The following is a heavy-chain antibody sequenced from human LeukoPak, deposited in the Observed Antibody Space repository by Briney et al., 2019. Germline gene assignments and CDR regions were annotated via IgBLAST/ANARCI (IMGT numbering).Heavy chain of an antibody. V-gene: IGHV3-53*01. Sequence: GGSLRLSCAASGFTISSNYMSWVRQAPGKGLEWVSLVYGGASTNYADSVKGRFTISRDNSKNTPYLQMNSLRAEDTAVHYCARDQRDAFDIWGQGTMVTVSS. CDR1: GFTISSNY. CDR2: VYGGAST. CDR3: ARDQRDAFDI. J-gene: IGHJ3*02.